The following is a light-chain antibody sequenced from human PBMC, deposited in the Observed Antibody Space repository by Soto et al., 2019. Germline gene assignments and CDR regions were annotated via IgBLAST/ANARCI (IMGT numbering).Light chain of an antibody. CDR2: LESSGSQ. CDR1: SGHRSYI. Sequence: QSVLTQSSSASASLGSSVNLTCTLSSGHRSYIIAWHQQQPGKAPRFLMRLESSGSQNKGSGVPDRFSGSSSGAARYLTISNLQSEDEADYYCETWNSNTLVFGGGTKVTVL. V-gene: IGLV4-60*03. J-gene: IGLJ3*02. CDR3: ETWNSNTLV.